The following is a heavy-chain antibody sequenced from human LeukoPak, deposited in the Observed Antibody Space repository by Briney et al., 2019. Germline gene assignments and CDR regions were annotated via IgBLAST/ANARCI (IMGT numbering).Heavy chain of an antibody. CDR2: IYSGGST. V-gene: IGHV3-66*01. Sequence: GGSLRLSCAASGFTVSSNYMSWVRQAAGKGLEWVSVIYSGGSTYYADSVKGRFTISRDNSKNTLYLQMNSLRAEDTAVYYCARDMGYYGSGDVWGQGTTVTVSS. CDR1: GFTVSSNY. D-gene: IGHD3-10*01. CDR3: ARDMGYYGSGDV. J-gene: IGHJ6*02.